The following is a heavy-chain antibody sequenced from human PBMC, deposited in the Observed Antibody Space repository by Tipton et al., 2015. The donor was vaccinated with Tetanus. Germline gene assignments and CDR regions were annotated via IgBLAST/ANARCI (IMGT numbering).Heavy chain of an antibody. V-gene: IGHV3-7*01. J-gene: IGHJ6*02. Sequence: SLRLSCAASGFTFRSYTMNWVRQAPGKGLEWVANIRQDGNIQYYVDSVKGRFTISRDNAKNSLYLQMNSLRAEGTAVYYCARDGTGAQNYYYSMDVWGQGTTVTVSS. CDR3: ARDGTGAQNYYYSMDV. CDR1: GFTFRSYT. CDR2: IRQDGNIQ. D-gene: IGHD1-26*01.